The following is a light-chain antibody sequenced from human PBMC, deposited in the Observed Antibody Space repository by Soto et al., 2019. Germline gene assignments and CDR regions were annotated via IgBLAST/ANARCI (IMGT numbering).Light chain of an antibody. Sequence: DIQMTQSPSSLSASVGDRVTITCRASQSISSWLAWYQQKPGKAPKLLIYDASSLESGVPSRFSSSGSGTEFTLTISSLQPDDFATYYCQQLNNYPRTFGQGTKVDI. V-gene: IGKV1-5*01. CDR2: DAS. CDR1: QSISSW. J-gene: IGKJ1*01. CDR3: QQLNNYPRT.